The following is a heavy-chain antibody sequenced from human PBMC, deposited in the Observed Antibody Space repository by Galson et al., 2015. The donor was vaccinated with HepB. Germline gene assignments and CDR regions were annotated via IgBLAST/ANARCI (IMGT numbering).Heavy chain of an antibody. D-gene: IGHD3-16*01. CDR2: IHQSGST. V-gene: IGHV4-4*02. CDR1: GASIRSSYW. Sequence: SETLSLTCTVSGASIRSSYWWSWVRQSTGKGLEWIGEIHQSGSTTYNPSLRSRVTLSIDKSNSQFSLTMTDLTAADTALYYCARGPPRGGWFDAWGQGTLVTVSS. CDR3: ARGPPRGGWFDA. J-gene: IGHJ5*02.